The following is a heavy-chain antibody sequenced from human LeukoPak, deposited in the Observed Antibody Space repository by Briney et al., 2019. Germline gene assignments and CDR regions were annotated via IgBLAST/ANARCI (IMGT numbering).Heavy chain of an antibody. CDR2: IYYSGST. J-gene: IGHJ6*03. CDR3: ARARFDTGYYYYYMDV. V-gene: IGHV4-59*08. CDR1: GGSISSYY. Sequence: PSETLSLTCTVSGGSISSYYWSWIRQPPGKGLEWIGYIYYSGSTNYNPSLKSRVTISVDTSKNQFSLKLSSVTAADTAVYYCARARFDTGYYYYYMDVWGKGTSVTISS. D-gene: IGHD2-8*02.